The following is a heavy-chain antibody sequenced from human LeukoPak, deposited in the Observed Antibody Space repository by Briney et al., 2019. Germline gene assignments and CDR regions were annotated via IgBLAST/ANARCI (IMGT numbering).Heavy chain of an antibody. D-gene: IGHD5-18*01. CDR3: ARHPKYGYATAY. J-gene: IGHJ4*02. V-gene: IGHV4-39*01. Sequence: SETLSLTCTVSGGSISSSSYYWGWIRQPPGKGLEWIGSIYYSGSTYYNPSLKSRVTISVDTSKNQFSLKLSSVTAADTAVYYCARHPKYGYATAYWGQGTLVTVSS. CDR1: GGSISSSSYY. CDR2: IYYSGST.